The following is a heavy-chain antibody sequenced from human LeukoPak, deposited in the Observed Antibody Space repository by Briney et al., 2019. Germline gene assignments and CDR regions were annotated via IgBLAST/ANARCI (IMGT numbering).Heavy chain of an antibody. D-gene: IGHD6-6*01. CDR3: AKEFTVYSSSSGPDD. Sequence: GGPLRLSCAASVFTFSRYAMSWVRQAPGKGLECVSAISGSGGSTYYAASVKGLFTISRDNTKKLLYLQMNSLRAEDTAVYYCAKEFTVYSSSSGPDDWGEGTLVTVSS. J-gene: IGHJ4*02. CDR2: ISGSGGST. CDR1: VFTFSRYA. V-gene: IGHV3-23*01.